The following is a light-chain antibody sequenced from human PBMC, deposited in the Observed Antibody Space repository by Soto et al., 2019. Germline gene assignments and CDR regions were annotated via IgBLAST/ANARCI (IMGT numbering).Light chain of an antibody. CDR1: QSIGSNY. CDR2: GAS. V-gene: IGKV3-20*01. J-gene: IGKJ2*01. CDR3: QQYGSSPQT. Sequence: EIVLTQSPGTLSSSPGERATLSCRASQSIGSNYLAWYQQKPGQAPRLLIYGASNRATGIPDRFSGSGSGKDFTLTIGRLEPEDFAVYYCQQYGSSPQTFSQGTKLEIK.